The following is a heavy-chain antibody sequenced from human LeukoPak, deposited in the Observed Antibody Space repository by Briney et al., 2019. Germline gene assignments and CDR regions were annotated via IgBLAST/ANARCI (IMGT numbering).Heavy chain of an antibody. CDR3: ASILGGITILGSDAFDI. D-gene: IGHD3-9*01. V-gene: IGHV4-4*07. CDR1: GGSISSYY. Sequence: SETLSLTCTVSGGSISSYYWSWIRQPAGKGLEWIGRIYTSGSTNYNPSLKSRVTMSVDTSKNQFSLKLSSVTAADTAVYYCASILGGITILGSDAFDIWGQGTMVTVSS. CDR2: IYTSGST. J-gene: IGHJ3*02.